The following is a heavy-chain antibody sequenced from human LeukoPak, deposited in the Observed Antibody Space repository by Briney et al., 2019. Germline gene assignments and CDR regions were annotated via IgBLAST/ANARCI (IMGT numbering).Heavy chain of an antibody. CDR1: GGSFSGYY. Sequence: KPSETLSLTCAVYGGSFSGYYWSWIRQPPGKGLEWVGEIVHSGNTKHNPSLKSRVTISVDTSKNQFSLNLTSVTAADTSVYYCTRFGGSTWYKGAFDIWGQGTMVTVAS. CDR3: TRFGGSTWYKGAFDI. V-gene: IGHV4-34*12. D-gene: IGHD6-13*01. J-gene: IGHJ3*02. CDR2: IVHSGNT.